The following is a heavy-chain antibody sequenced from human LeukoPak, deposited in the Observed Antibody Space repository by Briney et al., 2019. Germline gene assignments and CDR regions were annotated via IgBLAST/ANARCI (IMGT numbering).Heavy chain of an antibody. D-gene: IGHD5-18*01. J-gene: IGHJ4*02. CDR1: GFTFGDYA. CDR3: ARGSTWIQPWRPFDY. Sequence: GGSLRLSCTASGFTFGDYAMSWVRQAPGKGLEWVGFIRSKAYGGTTEYAASVKGRFTISRDDSKSIAYLQMNSLRAEDTAVYYCARGSTWIQPWRPFDYWGQGTLVTVSS. V-gene: IGHV3-49*04. CDR2: IRSKAYGGTT.